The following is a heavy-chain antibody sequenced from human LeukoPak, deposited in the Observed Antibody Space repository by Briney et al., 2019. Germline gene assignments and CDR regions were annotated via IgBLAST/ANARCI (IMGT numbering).Heavy chain of an antibody. CDR3: ARRIGPSGYFDY. CDR1: GYSFTNYW. V-gene: IGHV5-51*01. Sequence: GESLKVSCKASGYSFTNYWIGWGRQMSGKGLEWMGIIYPGDSAARYSPSFQGQVTMSADKSINTPYLQWSSLKASDTAMYYCARRIGPSGYFDYWGQGILVIVSS. J-gene: IGHJ4*02. D-gene: IGHD3-10*01. CDR2: IYPGDSAA.